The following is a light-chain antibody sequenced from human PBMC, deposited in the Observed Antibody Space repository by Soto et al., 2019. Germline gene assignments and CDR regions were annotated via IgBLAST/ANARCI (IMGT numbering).Light chain of an antibody. CDR2: GAS. Sequence: VMTLSPAALSVSPGEKATISCSASQSVSSNLAWYQQKPGQAPRLLIYGASTRATGIPARFSGSGSGTEFTLTISSLQSEDFAVYYCQQYNNWPPMYTFGQGTKVDIK. V-gene: IGKV3-15*01. CDR1: QSVSSN. J-gene: IGKJ2*01. CDR3: QQYNNWPPMYT.